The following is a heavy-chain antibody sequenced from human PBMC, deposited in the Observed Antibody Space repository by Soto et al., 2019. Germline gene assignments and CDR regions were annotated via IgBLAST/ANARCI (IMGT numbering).Heavy chain of an antibody. J-gene: IGHJ4*02. D-gene: IGHD6-19*01. CDR3: ARDRRGSGWYDYFDY. V-gene: IGHV3-33*01. CDR2: IWYDGSNE. CDR1: GFTFSSYG. Sequence: QVQLVESGGGVVQPGRSLRLSCAASGFTFSSYGMHWVRQAPGKGLEWVALIWYDGSNENYADSVKGRFTISRDNSKNTLYLQMNSLRAEDTALYYCARDRRGSGWYDYFDYWGQGTLVTVSS.